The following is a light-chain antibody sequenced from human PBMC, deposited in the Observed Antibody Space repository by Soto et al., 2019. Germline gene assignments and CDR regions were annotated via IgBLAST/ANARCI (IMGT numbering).Light chain of an antibody. V-gene: IGKV1-5*03. J-gene: IGKJ1*01. CDR2: EAS. Sequence: DIQMTQSPSTLSASVGDRVTITCRASQSISGSLAWYQQKPGKAPKLLIYEASNLKSGVPSRFSGSGSGTVYTLTISSLQPDDSASYYCQQYNGYWTFGQGTSVQIK. CDR1: QSISGS. CDR3: QQYNGYWT.